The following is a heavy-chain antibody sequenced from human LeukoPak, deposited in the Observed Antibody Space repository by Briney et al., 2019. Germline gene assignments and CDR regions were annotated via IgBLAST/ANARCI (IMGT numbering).Heavy chain of an antibody. V-gene: IGHV3-66*02. CDR1: RFTVSSNY. CDR3: ARDYGGTFRGWFDP. D-gene: IGHD4-23*01. CDR2: IYSGGST. J-gene: IGHJ5*02. Sequence: GGSLRLSCAASRFTVSSNYMSWVRQAPGKGLEWVSAIYSGGSTYYADSVKGRFTISRDNSKNTVYLQMNSLRTEDTAVYYCARDYGGTFRGWFDPWGQGTLVTVSS.